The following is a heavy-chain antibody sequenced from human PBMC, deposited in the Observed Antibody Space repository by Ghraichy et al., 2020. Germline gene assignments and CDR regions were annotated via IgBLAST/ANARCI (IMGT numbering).Heavy chain of an antibody. D-gene: IGHD3-3*01. V-gene: IGHV3-21*01. Sequence: GGSLRLSCAASGFTFSSYSMNWVRQAPGKGLEWVSSISSSSSYIYYADSVKGRFTISRDNAKNSLYLQMNSLGAEDTAVYYCARAKDYDFWSVTYYYGMDVWGQGTTVTVSS. CDR3: ARAKDYDFWSVTYYYGMDV. CDR2: ISSSSSYI. J-gene: IGHJ6*02. CDR1: GFTFSSYS.